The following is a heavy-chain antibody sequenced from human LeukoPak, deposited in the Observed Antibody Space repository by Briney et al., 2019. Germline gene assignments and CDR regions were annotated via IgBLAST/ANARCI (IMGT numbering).Heavy chain of an antibody. D-gene: IGHD4-23*01. J-gene: IGHJ4*02. Sequence: SVKVSCKASGGTFSSHAISWVRQAPGQGLEWMGRIIPILGIANYAQKFQGRVTITADKSTSTAYMELSSLRSEDTAVYYCARGVGGNFPFDYWGQGTLVTVSS. CDR3: ARGVGGNFPFDY. V-gene: IGHV1-69*04. CDR1: GGTFSSHA. CDR2: IIPILGIA.